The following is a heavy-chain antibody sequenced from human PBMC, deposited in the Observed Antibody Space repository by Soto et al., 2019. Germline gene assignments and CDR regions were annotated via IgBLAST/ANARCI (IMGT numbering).Heavy chain of an antibody. Sequence: GGSLRLSCAASGFTFSSYWMHWVRQAPGKGLVWVSRINSDESSTSYADSVKGRFTISRDNAKNTLYLQMNSLRAEDTAVYYCARAGDFWSGYYYHFDYWGQGTLVTVSS. V-gene: IGHV3-74*01. J-gene: IGHJ4*02. CDR1: GFTFSSYW. CDR2: INSDESST. D-gene: IGHD3-3*01. CDR3: ARAGDFWSGYYYHFDY.